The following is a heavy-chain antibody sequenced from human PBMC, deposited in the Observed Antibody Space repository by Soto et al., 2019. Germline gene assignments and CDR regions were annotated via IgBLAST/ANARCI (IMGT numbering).Heavy chain of an antibody. Sequence: SETLSLTCTVSGGSISSYYWSWIRQPPGKGLEWIGYIYYSGSTNYNPSLKSRVTISVDTSKNQFSLKLSSVTAADTAVYYCARASYYGDYVDYYYMDXWGKGTTVTVSS. D-gene: IGHD4-17*01. CDR3: ARASYYGDYVDYYYMDX. CDR2: IYYSGST. CDR1: GGSISSYY. J-gene: IGHJ6*03. V-gene: IGHV4-59*01.